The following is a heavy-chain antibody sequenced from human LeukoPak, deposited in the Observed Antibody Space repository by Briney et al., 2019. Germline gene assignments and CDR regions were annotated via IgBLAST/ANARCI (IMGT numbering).Heavy chain of an antibody. D-gene: IGHD3-22*01. J-gene: IGHJ4*02. CDR3: ARKEVDSSGYFLNFDY. V-gene: IGHV1-18*01. CDR2: ISVYSGNT. CDR1: GYTFTTYG. Sequence: ASVKVSCKASGYTFTTYGISWVRQAPGQGLECMGWISVYSGNTNYAQKLQGRVTMTTDTSTSTAYMELRSLRSDDTAVYYCARKEVDSSGYFLNFDYWGQGTLVTVSS.